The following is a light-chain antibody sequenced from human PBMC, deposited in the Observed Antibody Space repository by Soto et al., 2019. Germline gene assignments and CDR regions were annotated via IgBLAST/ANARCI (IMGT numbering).Light chain of an antibody. CDR3: QQYNNWPPIT. CDR1: QSVTGN. CDR2: AAS. J-gene: IGKJ5*01. V-gene: IGKV3D-15*01. Sequence: EVVLTQSPGTVSLSPGERATLSCRASQSVTGNYLAWYQQKPGQAPRLLIYAASSRATGIPARFSGSGSGTEFTLTISSLQSEDFSVYYCQQYNNWPPITFGQGTRLEIK.